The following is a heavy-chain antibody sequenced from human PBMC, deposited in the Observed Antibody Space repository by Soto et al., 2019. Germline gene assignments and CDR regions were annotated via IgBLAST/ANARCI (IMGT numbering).Heavy chain of an antibody. J-gene: IGHJ6*03. V-gene: IGHV4-31*03. D-gene: IGHD3-16*01. CDR2: IYYSGST. Sequence: SETLSLTCTVSGGSISSGGYYWSWIRQPPGKGLEWIGYIYYSGSTYYNPSLKSRVTISVDTSNNQLSLKLSSVTAADTAVYYCARHYGYYSHYMDVWTKGTTVTVSS. CDR3: ARHYGYYSHYMDV. CDR1: GGSISSGGYY.